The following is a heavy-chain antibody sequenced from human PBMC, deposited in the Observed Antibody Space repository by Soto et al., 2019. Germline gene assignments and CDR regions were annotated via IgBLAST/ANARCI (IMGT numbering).Heavy chain of an antibody. J-gene: IGHJ4*02. CDR3: ARDHWAADY. CDR1: GFTVSNKY. Sequence: EVQLVESGGGLVQPGGSLRLSCAASGFTVSNKYMSWVRQAPGTGLEWVSVIYSGGSTVYAVSVRGRFTISRDNSKTTVNLQMNSLIADDRAVYDCARDHWAADYWGQGTLVTVSS. CDR2: IYSGGST. V-gene: IGHV3-66*01. D-gene: IGHD3-16*01.